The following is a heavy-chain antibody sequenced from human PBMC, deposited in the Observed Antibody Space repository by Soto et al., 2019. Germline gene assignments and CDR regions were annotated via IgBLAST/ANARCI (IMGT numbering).Heavy chain of an antibody. D-gene: IGHD1-26*01. Sequence: RSLTCTVSGGSISSYYWSWIRQPPGKGLEWIGYIYYSGSTNYNPSLKSRVTISVDTSKNQFSLKLSSVTAADTAVYYCARGAVSYPYFDYWGQGTLVTVSS. V-gene: IGHV4-59*01. J-gene: IGHJ4*02. CDR1: GGSISSYY. CDR2: IYYSGST. CDR3: ARGAVSYPYFDY.